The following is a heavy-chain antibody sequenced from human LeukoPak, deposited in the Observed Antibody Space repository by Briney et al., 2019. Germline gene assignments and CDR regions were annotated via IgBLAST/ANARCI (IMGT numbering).Heavy chain of an antibody. V-gene: IGHV3-30*02. Sequence: QTGGSQRLSCAASGFTFSSYGMHWVRQAPGKGLEWVAFIRYDGSNKYYADSVKGRFTISRDNSKNTLYLQMNSLRAEDTAVYYCAKEGIVGALLMFDPWGQGTLVTVSS. CDR2: IRYDGSNK. J-gene: IGHJ5*02. CDR1: GFTFSSYG. CDR3: AKEGIVGALLMFDP. D-gene: IGHD1-26*01.